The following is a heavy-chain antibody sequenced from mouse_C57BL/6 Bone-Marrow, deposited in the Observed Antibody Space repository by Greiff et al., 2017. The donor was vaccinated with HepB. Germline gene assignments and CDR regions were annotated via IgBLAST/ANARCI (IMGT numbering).Heavy chain of an antibody. Sequence: EVQLQQSGTVLARPGASVKMSCKTSGYTFTSYWMHWVKQRPGQGLEWIGAIYPGNSDTSYNQKFKGKAKLTAVTSASTAYMELSSLTNEDSAVYYCFLFITTVVNYAMDYWGQGTSVTVSS. J-gene: IGHJ4*01. CDR3: FLFITTVVNYAMDY. V-gene: IGHV1-5*01. CDR1: GYTFTSYW. D-gene: IGHD1-1*01. CDR2: IYPGNSDT.